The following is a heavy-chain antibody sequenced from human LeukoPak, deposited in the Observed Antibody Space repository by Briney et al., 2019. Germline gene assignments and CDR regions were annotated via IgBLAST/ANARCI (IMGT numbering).Heavy chain of an antibody. J-gene: IGHJ4*02. CDR2: ISYDGSNK. D-gene: IGHD3-22*01. V-gene: IGHV3-30*03. CDR1: GFTFSSYG. CDR3: ARDAYDSSGYLFDY. Sequence: TGGSLRLSCAASGFTFSSYGMHWVRQAPGKGLEWVAVISYDGSNKYYADSVKGRFTISRDNSKNTLYLQMNSLRAEDTAVYYCARDAYDSSGYLFDYWGQGTLVTVSS.